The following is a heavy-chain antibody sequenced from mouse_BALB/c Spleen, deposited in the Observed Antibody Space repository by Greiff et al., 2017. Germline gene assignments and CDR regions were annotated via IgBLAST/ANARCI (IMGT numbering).Heavy chain of an antibody. CDR1: GFTFSSYY. V-gene: IGHV5-6-2*01. Sequence: EVKLMESGGGLVKLGGSLKLSCAASGFTFSSYYMSWVRQTPEKRLELVAAINSNGGSTYYPDTVKGRFTISRDNAKNTLYLQMSSLKSEDTALYYCARHKMGGNYGYYAMDYWGQGTSVTVSS. CDR2: INSNGGST. J-gene: IGHJ4*01. CDR3: ARHKMGGNYGYYAMDY. D-gene: IGHD2-1*01.